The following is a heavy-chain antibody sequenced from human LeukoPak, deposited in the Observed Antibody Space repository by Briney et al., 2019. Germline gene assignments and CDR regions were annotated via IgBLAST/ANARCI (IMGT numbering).Heavy chain of an antibody. J-gene: IGHJ6*02. D-gene: IGHD6-19*01. V-gene: IGHV4-39*07. CDR2: IYYSGST. CDR1: GGSISSSSYY. CDR3: AREMGYSSGWFSTPDYYYGMDV. Sequence: SETLSLTCTVSGGSISSSSYYWGWIRQPPGKGLEWIGSIYYSGSTYYNPSLKSRVTISVDTSKNQFSLKLSSVTAADTAVYYCAREMGYSSGWFSTPDYYYGMDVWGQGTTVTVSS.